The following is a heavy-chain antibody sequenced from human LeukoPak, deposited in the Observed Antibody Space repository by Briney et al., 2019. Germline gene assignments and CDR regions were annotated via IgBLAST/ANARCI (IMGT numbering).Heavy chain of an antibody. J-gene: IGHJ4*02. Sequence: GGSLRLSCAASGFAFSSYTMSWVRQAPGKGLAWVSGIDSSGTKTTYADSVKGRFTISRDNPRNTLYLQMNSLRAEDTAVYYCAKDETGFLNYFHYWGQGALVTVSS. CDR1: GFAFSSYT. CDR2: IDSSGTKT. V-gene: IGHV3-23*01. D-gene: IGHD3-3*01. CDR3: AKDETGFLNYFHY.